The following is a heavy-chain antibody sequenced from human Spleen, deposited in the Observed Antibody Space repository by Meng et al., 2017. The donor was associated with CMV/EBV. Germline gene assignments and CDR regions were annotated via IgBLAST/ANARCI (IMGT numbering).Heavy chain of an antibody. D-gene: IGHD3-9*01. Sequence: GGSIGSGASYWRWRRQPPGKGLEWIGEIYHSGSTTYNPSLKSRVTISVDKSKNQFSLKLSSVTAADTAVYYCARVGVGGDDYDILTWGQGTLVTVSS. V-gene: IGHV4-30-2*01. J-gene: IGHJ5*02. CDR3: ARVGVGGDDYDILT. CDR1: GGSIGSGASY. CDR2: IYHSGST.